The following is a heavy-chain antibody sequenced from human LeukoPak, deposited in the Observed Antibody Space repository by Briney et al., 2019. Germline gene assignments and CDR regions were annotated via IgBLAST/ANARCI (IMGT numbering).Heavy chain of an antibody. Sequence: KPSETLSLTCTVSGGSISSYYWSWIRQPPGKGLEWIGYIYYSGSTNYNPSLKSRVTISVDTSKNQFSLKLSSVTAADTAVYYCARSGYYYDSSDAFDIWGQGTMVTVSS. D-gene: IGHD3-22*01. CDR1: GGSISSYY. CDR3: ARSGYYYDSSDAFDI. V-gene: IGHV4-59*01. CDR2: IYYSGST. J-gene: IGHJ3*02.